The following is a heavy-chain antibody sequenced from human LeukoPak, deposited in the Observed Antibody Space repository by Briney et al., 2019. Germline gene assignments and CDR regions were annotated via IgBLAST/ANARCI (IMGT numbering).Heavy chain of an antibody. V-gene: IGHV3-23*01. J-gene: IGHJ4*02. Sequence: GGSLRLSCAASGFTFTSYAMTWVRQAPGKGLEWVSSFSSSSGSTYYADSVKGRFTISRDSSKNMLFPQMNSLRAEDTAVYYCAKGGIKISGLDFWGQGTLVTVSA. CDR2: FSSSSGST. CDR1: GFTFTSYA. CDR3: AKGGIKISGLDF. D-gene: IGHD1-14*01.